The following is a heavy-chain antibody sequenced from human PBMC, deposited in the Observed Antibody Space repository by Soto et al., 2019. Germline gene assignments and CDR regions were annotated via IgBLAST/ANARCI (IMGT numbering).Heavy chain of an antibody. D-gene: IGHD1-26*01. V-gene: IGHV1-18*01. J-gene: IGHJ6*02. CDR2: ISAYNGNR. CDR1: GYTFSHYG. Sequence: ASVKVSCKASGYTFSHYGIGWVRQAPGQGLEWMGWISAYNGNRHFAEGLRGRITMTTNTTTITADMELRSLSSDDTAVYYCARGGQECSNSGCGYIYDGMDVWGQGTTVTVSS. CDR3: ARGGQECSNSGCGYIYDGMDV.